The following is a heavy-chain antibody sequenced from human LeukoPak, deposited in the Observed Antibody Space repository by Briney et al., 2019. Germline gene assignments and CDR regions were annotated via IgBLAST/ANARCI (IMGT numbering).Heavy chain of an antibody. CDR2: IYYSGST. J-gene: IGHJ5*02. D-gene: IGHD6-19*01. V-gene: IGHV4-59*01. CDR3: ARISGDGSGWGYNWFDP. Sequence: SETLSLTCTVSGGSISSYYWSWIRQPPGKGLEWIGYIYYSGSTNYNPSLKSRVTISVDTSKNQFSLKLSSVTAADTAVYYCARISGDGSGWGYNWFDPWGQGTLVTVSS. CDR1: GGSISSYY.